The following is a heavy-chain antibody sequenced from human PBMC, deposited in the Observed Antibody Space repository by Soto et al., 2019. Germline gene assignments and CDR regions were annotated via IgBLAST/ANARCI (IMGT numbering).Heavy chain of an antibody. CDR2: IYSGGST. V-gene: IGHV3-66*01. J-gene: IGHJ4*02. CDR3: ARGLGTTGYYYGLDF. CDR1: GFTVNNNY. D-gene: IGHD3-22*01. Sequence: EVQLVESGGGLVQPGGSLRLSCAASGFTVNNNYMSWVRQDPGKGLEWVSIIYSGGSTYYADSVKGRFSTSRDISTNMLFLQMNSLRAEETAVYYCARGLGTTGYYYGLDFWGQGTLVTVSS.